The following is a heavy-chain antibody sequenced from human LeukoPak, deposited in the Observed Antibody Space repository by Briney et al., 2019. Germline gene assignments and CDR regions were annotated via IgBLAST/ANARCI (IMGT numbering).Heavy chain of an antibody. CDR3: ARDLSSWNDRLYYFDY. D-gene: IGHD1-1*01. CDR2: IYTSGST. CDR1: GGSISSSSYY. V-gene: IGHV4-39*07. Sequence: PSETLSLTCTVSGGSISSSSYYWGWIRQPPGKGLEWIGRIYTSGSTNYNPSLKSRVTISVDTSKNQFSLKLSSVTAADTAVYYCARDLSSWNDRLYYFDYWGQGTLVTVSS. J-gene: IGHJ4*02.